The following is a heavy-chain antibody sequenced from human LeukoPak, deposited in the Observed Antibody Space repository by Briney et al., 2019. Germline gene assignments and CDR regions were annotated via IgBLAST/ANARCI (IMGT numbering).Heavy chain of an antibody. CDR1: GYTIPRYG. CDR2: ISAYNGNT. J-gene: IGHJ4*02. D-gene: IGHD5-18*01. V-gene: IGHV1-18*01. CDR3: AREKDTAILDY. Sequence: ASVKVSCQASGYTIPRYGISGVRQAPEQGLKWMGWISAYNGNTNYAQKLQGRVTMTTDTSTSTAYMELRSLRSDDTAVYYCAREKDTAILDYWGQGTLVTVSS.